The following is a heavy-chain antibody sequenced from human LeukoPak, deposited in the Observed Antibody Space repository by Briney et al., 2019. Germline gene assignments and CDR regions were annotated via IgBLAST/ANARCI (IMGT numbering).Heavy chain of an antibody. CDR3: ARVGFGYSSFRGSPGTYYFDY. CDR1: GFTFITYS. J-gene: IGHJ4*02. CDR2: ISGSSTTM. V-gene: IGHV3-48*04. D-gene: IGHD6-19*01. Sequence: PGGTLRLSCAASGFTFITYSMNWVRQAPGKGLEWVSYISGSSTTMHYADSVKGRFTISRDNARNSLYLQMNSLRAEDTAVYYCARVGFGYSSFRGSPGTYYFDYWGQGTLVTVSS.